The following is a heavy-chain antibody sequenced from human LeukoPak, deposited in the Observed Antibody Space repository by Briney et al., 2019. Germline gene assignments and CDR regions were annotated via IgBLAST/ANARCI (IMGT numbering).Heavy chain of an antibody. CDR1: GGSISSYY. D-gene: IGHD1-26*01. J-gene: IGHJ4*02. CDR3: ARSSGAYRSFDY. Sequence: PSETLSLTCTVSGGSISSYYWSWIRQPPGKGLEWLGYIYYSGTTDYNPSLKSRVTISVDTSNNQFSLKVSSVTAADTAVYYCARSSGAYRSFDYWGQGTLVPVSS. CDR2: IYYSGTT. V-gene: IGHV4-59*01.